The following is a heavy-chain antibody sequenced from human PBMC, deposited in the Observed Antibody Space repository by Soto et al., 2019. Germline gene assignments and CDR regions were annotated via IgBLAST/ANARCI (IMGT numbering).Heavy chain of an antibody. CDR3: AREDILAARIFDY. Sequence: PGGSLRLSCAASGFTFSSYSMNWVRQAPGKGLEWVSYISIGSKTIYYADSVQGRFTVSRDNAKNSQYLQMSSLTDEDTAVYYFAREDILAARIFDYWGRGTLVTVSS. D-gene: IGHD1-26*01. V-gene: IGHV3-48*02. CDR1: GFTFSSYS. CDR2: ISIGSKTI. J-gene: IGHJ4*02.